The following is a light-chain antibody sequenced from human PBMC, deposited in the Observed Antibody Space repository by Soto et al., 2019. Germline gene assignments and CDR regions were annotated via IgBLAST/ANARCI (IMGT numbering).Light chain of an antibody. CDR3: QQYYNTPIT. V-gene: IGKV4-1*01. CDR1: QSVLYSSNNKNY. CDR2: WAS. Sequence: DIVMTQSPDSLAVSLGERATINCKPSQSVLYSSNNKNYLAWYQQKPGQPPKLLIYWASTRASGVPDRFSGSGSGTDFTLTISSLQAEDVAVYYCQQYYNTPITFGQGIRLEFK. J-gene: IGKJ5*01.